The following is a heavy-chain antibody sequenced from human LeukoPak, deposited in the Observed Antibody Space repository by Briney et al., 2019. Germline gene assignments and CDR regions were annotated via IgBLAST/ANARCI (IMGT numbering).Heavy chain of an antibody. V-gene: IGHV1-46*01. CDR2: INPSGGST. CDR1: GYTFTSYF. Sequence: ASVTVSCKTSGYTFTSYFLHWVRQAPGQGLEWMGIINPSGGSTTYAQKFQGRVTMTRDTSTNTVYIELRNLRSEDTAAYFCARDADWQYAFDVWGQGTMVSVSS. D-gene: IGHD3-9*01. CDR3: ARDADWQYAFDV. J-gene: IGHJ3*01.